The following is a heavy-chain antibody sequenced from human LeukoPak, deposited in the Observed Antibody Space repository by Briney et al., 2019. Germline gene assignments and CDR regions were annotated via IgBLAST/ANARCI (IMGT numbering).Heavy chain of an antibody. CDR2: ISGSGGST. D-gene: IGHD6-19*01. V-gene: IGHV3-23*01. CDR3: AKSGIAAVAGSWFDP. Sequence: GGSLRLSCAASGFTFSSYAMSWVRQAPGKGLEWVSAISGSGGSTYYADSVKGRFTISRDNSKNTLYLQMNSLRAEDTAVYYCAKSGIAAVAGSWFDPWRQGTLVTVCS. J-gene: IGHJ5*02. CDR1: GFTFSSYA.